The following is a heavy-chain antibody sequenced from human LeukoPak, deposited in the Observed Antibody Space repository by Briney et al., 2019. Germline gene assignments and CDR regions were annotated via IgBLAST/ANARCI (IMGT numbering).Heavy chain of an antibody. CDR2: INPSGGST. CDR1: GYTFTSYY. CDR3: ARDLTAAGYYYYYMDV. J-gene: IGHJ6*03. Sequence: ASVKVSCKASGYTFTSYYMHWVRQAPGQGLEWMGIINPSGGSTSYAQKFQGRVTMTRDMSTSTVYMGLSSLRSEDTAVYYCARDLTAAGYYYYYMDVWGKGTTVTVSS. D-gene: IGHD6-13*01. V-gene: IGHV1-46*01.